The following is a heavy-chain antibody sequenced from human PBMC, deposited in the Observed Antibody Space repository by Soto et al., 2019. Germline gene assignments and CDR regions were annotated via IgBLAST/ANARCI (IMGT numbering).Heavy chain of an antibody. V-gene: IGHV4-34*01. D-gene: IGHD3-16*01. J-gene: IGHJ4*02. CDR3: ARGDPQRGLNF. CDR2: INHRGST. CDR1: GGSFSGYY. Sequence: QVQLQQWGAGLLKPSETLSLTCAVYGGSFSGYYWSWIRQPPGKGLEWIGEINHRGSTKNNPSLKRRVAISVDTSKNQFSLKLNSVTAADTAVYYCARGDPQRGLNFWGQGTLVTVSS.